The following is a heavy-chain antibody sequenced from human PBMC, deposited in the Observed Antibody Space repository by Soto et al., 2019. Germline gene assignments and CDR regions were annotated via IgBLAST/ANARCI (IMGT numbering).Heavy chain of an antibody. D-gene: IGHD6-19*01. CDR1: GISLDSAW. Sequence: EVQLVESGGGWVKPGGSLRLSCVASGISLDSAWINWVRQAPGKGLEWVAQAKRKAAGGAIDYAAPVKGRFTISRDDSRNMAYLQMNSLKIEDTALYYCTTGYGSDWYGWGQGTLVTVSS. CDR3: TTGYGSDWYG. V-gene: IGHV3-15*01. J-gene: IGHJ4*02. CDR2: AKRKAAGGAI.